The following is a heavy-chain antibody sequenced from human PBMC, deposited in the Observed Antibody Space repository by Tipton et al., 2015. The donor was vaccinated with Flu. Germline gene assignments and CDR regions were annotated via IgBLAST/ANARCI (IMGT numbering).Heavy chain of an antibody. V-gene: IGHV1-18*01. CDR3: AGGCSAGTCDSFGHAFHI. Sequence: QVQLVQSGAEVKKPGASVKVSCKASGYTFTSYAISWVRQAPGQGLEWMGWISPYNGDTNYAQKLQGRVTMTTDSSTGTAYMEVRSLRSDDTAVYYCAGGCSAGTCDSFGHAFHIWGQGTMVTVSS. CDR2: ISPYNGDT. J-gene: IGHJ3*02. CDR1: GYTFTSYA. D-gene: IGHD2-15*01.